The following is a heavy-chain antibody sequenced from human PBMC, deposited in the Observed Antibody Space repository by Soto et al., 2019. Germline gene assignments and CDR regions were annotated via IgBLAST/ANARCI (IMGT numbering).Heavy chain of an antibody. Sequence: QVQLVESGGGVVQPGVSLRLSCAASGFNFKNSGMHWARQVPGKGLVWVAVIWNDGTIKYYGDSFQGRVTISRDNSKNTVYLQLNSLRVDDTAVYQCARDPGRGEPPFDYWGQGTLVTVSS. D-gene: IGHD3-10*01. V-gene: IGHV3-33*01. CDR2: IWNDGTIK. J-gene: IGHJ4*02. CDR1: GFNFKNSG. CDR3: ARDPGRGEPPFDY.